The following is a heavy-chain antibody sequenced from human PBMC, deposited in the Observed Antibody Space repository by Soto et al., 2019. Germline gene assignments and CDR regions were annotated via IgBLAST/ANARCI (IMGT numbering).Heavy chain of an antibody. V-gene: IGHV3-23*01. CDR2: ISGSGGST. D-gene: IGHD6-19*01. CDR3: AKDGYISGYYFDY. Sequence: GGTLRLSCAASGFTFSSYAMSWVRQAPGKGLEWVSAISGSGGSTYYADSVKGRFTICRDKSKNTLYLQMNSLRAEDTAVYYCAKDGYISGYYFDYWGQGTLVTVSS. CDR1: GFTFSSYA. J-gene: IGHJ4*02.